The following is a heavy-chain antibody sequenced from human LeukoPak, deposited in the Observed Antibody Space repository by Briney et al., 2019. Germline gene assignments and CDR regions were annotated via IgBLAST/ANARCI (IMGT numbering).Heavy chain of an antibody. D-gene: IGHD2-8*02. Sequence: GGSLRLSCAASRFTFSSYGMHWVRQAPGKGLEWFSSIFPSGGEIHYADSVRGRFTISRDNSKSTLSLQMNSLRAEDTAIYYCATYRQVLLPFESWGQGTLVTVSS. CDR1: RFTFSSYG. J-gene: IGHJ4*02. V-gene: IGHV3-23*01. CDR2: IFPSGGEI. CDR3: ATYRQVLLPFES.